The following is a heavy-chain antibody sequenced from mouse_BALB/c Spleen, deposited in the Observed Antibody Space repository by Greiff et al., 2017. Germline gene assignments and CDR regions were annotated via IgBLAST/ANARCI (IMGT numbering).Heavy chain of an antibody. CDR3: ARQGNYEGWAMDY. V-gene: IGHV5-6*01. CDR2: ISSGGSYT. Sequence: DVQLQESGGDLVKPGGSLKLSCAASGFTFSSYGMSWVRQTPDKRLEWVATISSGGSYTYYPDSVKGRFTISRDNAKNTLYLQMSSLKSEDTAMYYCARQGNYEGWAMDYWGQGTSVTVSS. J-gene: IGHJ4*01. CDR1: GFTFSSYG. D-gene: IGHD2-1*01.